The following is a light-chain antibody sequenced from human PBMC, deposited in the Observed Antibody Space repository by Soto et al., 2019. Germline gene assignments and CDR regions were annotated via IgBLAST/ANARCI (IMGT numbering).Light chain of an antibody. CDR2: GAS. J-gene: IGKJ4*01. CDR1: QSVSSN. V-gene: IGKV3-15*01. CDR3: QHYNNWPPLT. Sequence: EIVMTQSPATLSVSPGERATLSCRASQSVSSNLVWYQQKHGQAPRLLIYGASTRATGIPARFSGSWSGTEFTLTISSLQSEDFAVYSCQHYNNWPPLTFGGGTKVEIK.